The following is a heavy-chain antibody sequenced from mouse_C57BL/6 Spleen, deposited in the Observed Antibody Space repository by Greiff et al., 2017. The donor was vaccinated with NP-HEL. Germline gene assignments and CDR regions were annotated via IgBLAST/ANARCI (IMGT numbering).Heavy chain of an antibody. Sequence: VQLQQSGPGLVKPSQSLSLTCSVTGYSITSGYYWNWIRQFPGNKLEWMGYISYDGSNNYNPSLKNRISITRDTSKNQFSLKLNSVTTEDTATYYCAREGDYGEGRYYYAMDYWGQGTSVTVSS. J-gene: IGHJ4*01. CDR3: AREGDYGEGRYYYAMDY. V-gene: IGHV3-6*01. CDR2: ISYDGSN. CDR1: GYSITSGYY. D-gene: IGHD2-4*01.